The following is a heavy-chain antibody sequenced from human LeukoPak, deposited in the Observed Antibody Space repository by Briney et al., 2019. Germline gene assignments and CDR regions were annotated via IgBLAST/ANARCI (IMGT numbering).Heavy chain of an antibody. V-gene: IGHV4-59*08. CDR1: GGSISSYY. CDR2: IYYSGST. CDR3: ARRGYSSSFDNWFDP. Sequence: PSETLSLTCTASGGSISSYYWSWIRQPPGKGLEWIGYIYYSGSTNYNPSLKSRVTISVATSKNQFSLKLSSVTAADTAVYYCARRGYSSSFDNWFDPWGQGTLVTVSS. J-gene: IGHJ5*02. D-gene: IGHD6-6*01.